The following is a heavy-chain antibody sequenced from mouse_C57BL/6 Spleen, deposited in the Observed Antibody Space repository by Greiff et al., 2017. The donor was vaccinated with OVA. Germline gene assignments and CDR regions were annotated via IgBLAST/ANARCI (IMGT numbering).Heavy chain of an antibody. J-gene: IGHJ4*01. CDR1: GYTFTSSW. CDR2: IDPSDSYT. D-gene: IGHD2-12*01. Sequence: VQLQQPGAELVMPGASVKLSCKASGYTFTSSWMHWVKQRPGQGLEWIGEIDPSDSYTNYNQKFKGKSTLTVDKSSSTAYMQLSSLTSEDSAVYYCARHDGRDYYAMDYWGQGTSVTVSS. CDR3: ARHDGRDYYAMDY. V-gene: IGHV1-69*01.